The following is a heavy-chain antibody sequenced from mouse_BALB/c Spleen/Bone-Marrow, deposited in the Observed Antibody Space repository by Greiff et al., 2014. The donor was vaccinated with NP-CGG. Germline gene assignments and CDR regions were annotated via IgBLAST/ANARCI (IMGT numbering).Heavy chain of an antibody. CDR1: GYTFTSYW. CDR2: IYPSDSYT. V-gene: IGHV1-69*02. D-gene: IGHD1-1*01. J-gene: IGHJ4*01. Sequence: VQLQQSGAELVRPGASVKLSCRASGYTFTSYWINWVKQRPGQGLEWIGNIYPSDSYTNYNQRFKDKATLTVDKSSSTAYMQLSSPTSEDSAVYYCTRYGNSHYYAMDHWGQGTSVTVSS. CDR3: TRYGNSHYYAMDH.